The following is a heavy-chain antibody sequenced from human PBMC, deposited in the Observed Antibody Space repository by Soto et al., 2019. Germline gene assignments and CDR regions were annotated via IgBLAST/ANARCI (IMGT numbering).Heavy chain of an antibody. CDR3: ARHYCSSTSCYPVYYYYYGMDV. CDR2: IYPGDSDT. CDR1: GYSFTSYW. Sequence: GESLKISCKGSGYSFTSYWIGWVRQMPGKGLEWMGIIYPGDSDTRYSPSFQGQVTISADKSISTAYLQWSRLKASDTAMYYCARHYCSSTSCYPVYYYYYGMDVWGQGTTVTVS. D-gene: IGHD2-2*01. J-gene: IGHJ6*02. V-gene: IGHV5-51*01.